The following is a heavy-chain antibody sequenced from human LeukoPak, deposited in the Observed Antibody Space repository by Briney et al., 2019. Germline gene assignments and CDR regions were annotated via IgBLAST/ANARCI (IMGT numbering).Heavy chain of an antibody. CDR3: ARGLRYFDWLPPHYFDY. CDR2: IYYSGST. D-gene: IGHD3-9*01. J-gene: IGHJ4*02. Sequence: SQTLSLTCTVSGGSVSSTAYYWSWIRQPAGKGLEWIGRIYYSGSTNYNPSLKSRVTISVDTSKNQFSLKLSSVTAADTAVYYCARGLRYFDWLPPHYFDYWGQGTLVTVSS. V-gene: IGHV4-61*10. CDR1: GGSVSSTAYY.